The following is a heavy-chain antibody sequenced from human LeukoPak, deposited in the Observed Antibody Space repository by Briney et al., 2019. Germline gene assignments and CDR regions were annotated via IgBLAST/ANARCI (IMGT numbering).Heavy chain of an antibody. CDR2: INQDGSEK. Sequence: PGGSLILSCAASGFTFSSYWMSWVRQAPGKGLEWVAIINQDGSEKYYVDSVKGRFTISRDNAKNSLYLQMNSPSAEDTAVYYCALRRNFCFDYWGQGTLVTVSS. CDR1: GFTFSSYW. CDR3: ALRRNFCFDY. D-gene: IGHD3-3*01. J-gene: IGHJ4*02. V-gene: IGHV3-7*01.